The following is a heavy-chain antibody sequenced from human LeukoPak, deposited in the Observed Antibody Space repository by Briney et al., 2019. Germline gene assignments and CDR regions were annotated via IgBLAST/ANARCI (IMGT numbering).Heavy chain of an antibody. J-gene: IGHJ2*01. Sequence: PGGSLRLSCAAAGFRFSSHDMHWVRQPTGKGLEWVSGIGIAGETFYADSVEGRFTISRENAKNSFDLQMNSLRAGDTAAYYCARANLGVEDWYFDLWGRGTLVTVSS. CDR2: IGIAGET. D-gene: IGHD2-2*01. CDR1: GFRFSSHD. V-gene: IGHV3-13*01. CDR3: ARANLGVEDWYFDL.